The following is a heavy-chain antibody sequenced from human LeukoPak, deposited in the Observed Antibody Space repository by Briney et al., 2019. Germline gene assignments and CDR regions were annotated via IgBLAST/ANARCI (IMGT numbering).Heavy chain of an antibody. CDR1: GGSISSYY. CDR3: ARVGGMTTINNAAFDI. V-gene: IGHV4-59*01. D-gene: IGHD5-24*01. CDR2: IYHSGST. Sequence: SETLSLTCTVSGGSISSYYWNWIRQPPGKGLEWIGYIYHSGSTNYNPSLKSRVTISIDKSKKQFSLKLISVTAADTAIYYCARVGGMTTINNAAFDIWGQGTMVTVSS. J-gene: IGHJ3*02.